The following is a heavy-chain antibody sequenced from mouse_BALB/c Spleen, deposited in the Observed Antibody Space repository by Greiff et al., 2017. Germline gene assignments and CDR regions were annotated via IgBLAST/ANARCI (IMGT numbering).Heavy chain of an antibody. CDR1: GYAFSSSW. J-gene: IGHJ2*01. CDR2: IYPGDGDT. CDR3: ARSLYYGYEENYFDY. D-gene: IGHD1-2*01. V-gene: IGHV1-80*01. Sequence: QVQLQQPGAELVKPGASVKISCKASGYAFSSSWMNWVKQRPGQGLEWIGRIYPGDGDTNYNGKFKGKATLTADKSSSTAYMQLSSLTSVDSAVYFCARSLYYGYEENYFDYWGQGTTLTVSS.